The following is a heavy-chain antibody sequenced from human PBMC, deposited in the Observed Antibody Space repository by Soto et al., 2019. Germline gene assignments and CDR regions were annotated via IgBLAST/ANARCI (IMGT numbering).Heavy chain of an antibody. CDR2: IYHVGIT. J-gene: IGHJ5*02. V-gene: IGHV4-38-2*01. CDR1: GYSISSGYY. Sequence: SETLSLTCAASGYSISSGYYWGWLRQPPGKGLEWIGSIYHVGITYYNTSLNSRVTLSIDMTNNHVSLILNSVTAADTAVYYCARVGPWVPYYYDSSPYTFENWFDPWGKGTLVTVSS. D-gene: IGHD3-22*01. CDR3: ARVGPWVPYYYDSSPYTFENWFDP.